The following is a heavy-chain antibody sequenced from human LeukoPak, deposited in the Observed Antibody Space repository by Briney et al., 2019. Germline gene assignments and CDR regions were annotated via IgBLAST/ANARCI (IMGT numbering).Heavy chain of an antibody. CDR3: ARKRPNYFDY. J-gene: IGHJ4*02. CDR2: INLDGSQK. V-gene: IGHV3-7*01. Sequence: GGSLRLSCEGSAFIFSGHWMNWVRQTPGKGPEWVANINLDGSQKYYVDSVKGRFTISRDNAENSLYLQMNSLRAEDTALYYCARKRPNYFDYWGQGTLVTVSS. CDR1: AFIFSGHW.